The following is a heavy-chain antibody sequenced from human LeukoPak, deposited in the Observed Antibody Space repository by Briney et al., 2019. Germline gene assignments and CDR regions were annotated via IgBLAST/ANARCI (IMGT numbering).Heavy chain of an antibody. J-gene: IGHJ4*02. Sequence: SETLSLTCTVSGGSLSTYYWTWIRQPPGKGLEWIGYIYYSGSTNYNPSLKSRVTISVDTSKTQFSLKLSSVTAADTAVYYCARVVYSGSWGYFDYWGQGTLVTVSS. CDR1: GGSLSTYY. V-gene: IGHV4-59*12. D-gene: IGHD3-10*01. CDR3: ARVVYSGSWGYFDY. CDR2: IYYSGST.